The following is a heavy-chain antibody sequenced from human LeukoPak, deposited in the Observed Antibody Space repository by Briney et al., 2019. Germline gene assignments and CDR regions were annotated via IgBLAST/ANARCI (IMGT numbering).Heavy chain of an antibody. CDR1: GYTFTSYD. V-gene: IGHV1-8*01. CDR2: MNPNSGNT. CDR3: ASVPGTTVMYY. D-gene: IGHD4-17*01. J-gene: IGHJ4*02. Sequence: ASVKVSCKASGYTFTSYDINWVRHATEQRLEWMGWMNPNSGNTSYAQKFQGRVTMTRNTSISTAYMELSSLGSEDTAVYYCASVPGTTVMYYWGQGTLVTVSS.